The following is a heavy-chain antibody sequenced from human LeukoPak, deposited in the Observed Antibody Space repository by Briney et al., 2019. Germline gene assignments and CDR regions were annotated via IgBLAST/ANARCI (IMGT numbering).Heavy chain of an antibody. CDR3: GRAWGMAASRPYGMDV. D-gene: IGHD5-24*01. V-gene: IGHV4-34*01. Sequence: KPSETLSLTFAVYGGSFSGYYWSWIRQPPGKGLEWIGEINHSGSTNYNPSLKSRVTISVDTSKKQFSLKLRSVTAADAAVYYCGRAWGMAASRPYGMDVWGKGTTVTVSS. CDR2: INHSGST. J-gene: IGHJ6*04. CDR1: GGSFSGYY.